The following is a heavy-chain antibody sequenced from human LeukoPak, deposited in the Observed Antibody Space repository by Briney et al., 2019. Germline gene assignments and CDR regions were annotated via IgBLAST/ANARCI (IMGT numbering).Heavy chain of an antibody. CDR3: AKDPLWFGEPGGKGWFDP. J-gene: IGHJ5*02. CDR1: GFTFSSYA. D-gene: IGHD3-10*01. Sequence: GGSLRLSCAASGFTFSSYAMSWVRQAPGKGLEWVSAISGSGGSTYYADPVKGRFTISRDNSKNTLYLQMNSLRAEDTAVYYCAKDPLWFGEPGGKGWFDPWGQGTLVTVSS. V-gene: IGHV3-23*01. CDR2: ISGSGGST.